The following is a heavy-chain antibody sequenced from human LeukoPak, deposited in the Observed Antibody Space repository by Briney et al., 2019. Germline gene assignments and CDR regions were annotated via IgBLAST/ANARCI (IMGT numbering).Heavy chain of an antibody. CDR3: ARIKWAAAND. D-gene: IGHD6-13*01. CDR2: INPNSGDT. CDR1: GYTFTGYY. V-gene: IGHV1-2*02. J-gene: IGHJ4*02. Sequence: ASVKVSCKASGYTFTGYYMHWVRQAPGQGLEWMGWINPNSGDTNYAQNFQGRVTMTRDTSINTAYMEPSSLRSDDTAVYYCARIKWAAANDWGQGTLVTVSS.